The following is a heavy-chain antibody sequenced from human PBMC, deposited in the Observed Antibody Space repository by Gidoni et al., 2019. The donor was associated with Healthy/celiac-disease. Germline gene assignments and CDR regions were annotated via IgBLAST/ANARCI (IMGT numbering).Heavy chain of an antibody. CDR2: IWYDGSNK. CDR3: ARVVREDVAVAGTPSYYYYYMDV. CDR1: SSYG. Sequence: SSYGMHWVRQAPGKGLEWVAVIWYDGSNKYYADSVKGRFTISRDNSKNTLYLQMNSLRAEDTAVYYCARVVREDVAVAGTPSYYYYYMDVWGKGTTVTVSS. D-gene: IGHD6-19*01. V-gene: IGHV3-33*01. J-gene: IGHJ6*03.